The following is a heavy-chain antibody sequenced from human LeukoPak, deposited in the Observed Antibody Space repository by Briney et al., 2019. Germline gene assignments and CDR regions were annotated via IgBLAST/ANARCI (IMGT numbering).Heavy chain of an antibody. CDR1: GFTFSSYA. V-gene: IGHV3-23*01. D-gene: IGHD5-18*01. CDR3: AKDGGYSYGPHLDY. Sequence: PGGSLRLSCAASGFTFSSYAMSWVRQAPGKGLEWVSATSGSGGSTYYADSVKGRFTISRDNSKNTLYLQMNSLRAEDTAVYYCAKDGGYSYGPHLDYWGQGTLVTVSS. J-gene: IGHJ4*02. CDR2: TSGSGGST.